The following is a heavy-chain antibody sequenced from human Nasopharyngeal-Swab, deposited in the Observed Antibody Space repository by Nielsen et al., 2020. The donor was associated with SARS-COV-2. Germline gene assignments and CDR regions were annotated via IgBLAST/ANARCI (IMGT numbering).Heavy chain of an antibody. CDR2: INPNSGET. Sequence: ASVKVSCKASGYTFTDYFMHWVRQAPAQGLEWMGRINPNSGETKYAEIFRDRVTVTRATSITTVYMELSSLRSDETAVYYCVRDDGDVPGITGSGPPGGFWGQGTLVTVSS. D-gene: IGHD3-10*01. CDR3: VRDDGDVPGITGSGPPGGF. CDR1: GYTFTDYF. J-gene: IGHJ4*01. V-gene: IGHV1-2*06.